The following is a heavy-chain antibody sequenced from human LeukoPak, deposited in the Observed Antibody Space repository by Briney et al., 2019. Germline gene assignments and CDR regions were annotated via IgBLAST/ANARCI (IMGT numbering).Heavy chain of an antibody. Sequence: GGSLRLSCAASGFTFSSYWMSWVRQAPGKGLEWVANIKQDGSEKYYVDSVKGRFTISRDNAKNSLYLQMNSLRAEDTAVYYCARDHYSSTSCYNYYYYYMDVWGKGTTVTVSS. CDR2: IKQDGSEK. CDR3: ARDHYSSTSCYNYYYYYMDV. V-gene: IGHV3-7*01. J-gene: IGHJ6*03. CDR1: GFTFSSYW. D-gene: IGHD2-2*01.